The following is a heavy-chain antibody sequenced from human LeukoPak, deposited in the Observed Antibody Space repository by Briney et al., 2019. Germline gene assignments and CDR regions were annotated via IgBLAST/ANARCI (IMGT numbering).Heavy chain of an antibody. CDR1: GYTFTGYY. Sequence: ASVKVSCKASGYTFTGYYMHWVRQAPGQGLEWMGWINPNSGGTNYAQKFQGWVTMTRDTSISTAYMELSRLRSDDTAVYYCAREPGYSGYDCDYWGQGTLVTVSS. D-gene: IGHD5-12*01. CDR3: AREPGYSGYDCDY. J-gene: IGHJ4*02. CDR2: INPNSGGT. V-gene: IGHV1-2*04.